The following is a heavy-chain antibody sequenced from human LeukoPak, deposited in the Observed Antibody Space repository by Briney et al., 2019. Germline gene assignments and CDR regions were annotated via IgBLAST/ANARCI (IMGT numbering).Heavy chain of an antibody. D-gene: IGHD6-13*01. J-gene: IGHJ4*02. Sequence: ASVKVSCKASGGTFSSYAISWVRQAPGQGLEWMGIINPSGGSTSYAQKFQGRVTMTRDTSTSTVYMELSSLRSEDTAVYYCARDHTLRSRYSSSWYFDYWGQGTLVTVSS. V-gene: IGHV1-46*01. CDR1: GGTFSSYA. CDR2: INPSGGST. CDR3: ARDHTLRSRYSSSWYFDY.